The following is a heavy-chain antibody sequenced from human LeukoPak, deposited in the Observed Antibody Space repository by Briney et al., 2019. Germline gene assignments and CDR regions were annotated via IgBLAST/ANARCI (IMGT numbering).Heavy chain of an antibody. CDR1: GFTFDDYA. V-gene: IGHV3-30-3*01. CDR2: ISYDGSNK. CDR3: ASGRYYYDSSGSDRDY. J-gene: IGHJ4*02. Sequence: GGSLRLSCAASGFTFDDYAMHWVRQAPGKGLEWVAVISYDGSNKYYADSVKGRFTISRDNSKNTLYLQMNSLRAEDTAVYYCASGRYYYDSSGSDRDYWGQGTLVTVSS. D-gene: IGHD3-22*01.